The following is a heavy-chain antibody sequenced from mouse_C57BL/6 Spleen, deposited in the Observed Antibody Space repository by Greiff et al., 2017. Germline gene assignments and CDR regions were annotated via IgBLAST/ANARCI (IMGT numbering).Heavy chain of an antibody. D-gene: IGHD2-5*01. CDR3: ATGYSKGGFAD. CDR1: GYTFTSYW. Sequence: QVQLQQPGAELVRPGSSVKLSCKASGYTFTSYWMHWVKQRPIQGLEWIGNIDPSDSETHYNQKFKDKATLTVDKSSSTAYMQLSSLTSEDSAVYYCATGYSKGGFADWGQGTLVTVSA. V-gene: IGHV1-52*01. J-gene: IGHJ3*01. CDR2: IDPSDSET.